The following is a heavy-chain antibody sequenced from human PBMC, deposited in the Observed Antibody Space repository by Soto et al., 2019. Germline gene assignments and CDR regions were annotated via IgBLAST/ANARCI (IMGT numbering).Heavy chain of an antibody. D-gene: IGHD2-21*02. CDR3: AHSRCGGDCLRSYSSHYYYGMDV. Sequence: QITLKESGPTLVKPTQTLTLTCTFSGFSLSTGGVGVGWIRQPPGKALEWLALIYWDDDKRYSPSLKSRLTVTKHTSKNQVVLTMTNRDPVDTATYYCAHSRCGGDCLRSYSSHYYYGMDVWGQGTTVTVSS. V-gene: IGHV2-5*02. CDR1: GFSLSTGGVG. J-gene: IGHJ6*02. CDR2: IYWDDDK.